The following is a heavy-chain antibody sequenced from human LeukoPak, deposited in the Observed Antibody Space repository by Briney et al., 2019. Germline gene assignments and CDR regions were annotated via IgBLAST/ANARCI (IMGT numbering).Heavy chain of an antibody. J-gene: IGHJ4*02. CDR1: GFTFYDYG. V-gene: IGHV3-20*01. D-gene: IGHD3-10*01. CDR3: ARDLYGTNFDY. Sequence: TGGSLRLSCAASGFTFYDYGMSWVRQAPGKGLEWVSGINWNGGSTGYADSVKGRFTISRDSAKNSLYLRMDSLRAEDTALYHCARDLYGTNFDYWGQGTLVTVSS. CDR2: INWNGGST.